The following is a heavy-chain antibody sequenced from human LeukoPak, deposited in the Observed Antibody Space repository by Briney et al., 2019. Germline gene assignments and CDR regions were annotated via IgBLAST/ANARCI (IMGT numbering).Heavy chain of an antibody. CDR3: ARHYTPLYSSGCYWFDY. CDR1: GYSFTSYW. D-gene: IGHD6-19*01. Sequence: GESLQISCKGSGYSFTSYWIGWVRQMPGKGLEWMGIIYPGDSDTRYSPSFQGQVTISADKSISTAYLQWSSLKASDTAMYYCARHYTPLYSSGCYWFDYWGQGNLVIVSS. J-gene: IGHJ4*02. V-gene: IGHV5-51*01. CDR2: IYPGDSDT.